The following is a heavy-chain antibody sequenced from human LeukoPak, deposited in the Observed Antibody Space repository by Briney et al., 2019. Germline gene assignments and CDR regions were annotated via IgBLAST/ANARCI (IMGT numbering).Heavy chain of an antibody. CDR2: ISYDGSNK. V-gene: IGHV3-30-3*01. CDR1: GFTFSSYA. D-gene: IGHD3-10*02. J-gene: IGHJ4*02. Sequence: GSLRLSCAASGFTFSSYAMHWVRQAPGKGLEWVAVISYDGSNKYYADSVKGRFTISRDNSKNTLYLQMNSLRAEDTAVYYCARGRPSRFGELPSPGYWGQGTLVTVSS. CDR3: ARGRPSRFGELPSPGY.